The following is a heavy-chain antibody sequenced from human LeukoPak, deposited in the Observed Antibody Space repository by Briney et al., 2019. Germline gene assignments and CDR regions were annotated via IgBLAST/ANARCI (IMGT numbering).Heavy chain of an antibody. Sequence: GGSLRLSCAASGFTFSSYAMHWVRQAPGKGLEWVAVISYDGSNKYYADSVKGRFTISRDNSKNTLYLQMNSLRAEDTAVYYCAREGLAAAGTKVYGAFDIWGQGTMVTVSS. D-gene: IGHD6-13*01. CDR3: AREGLAAAGTKVYGAFDI. V-gene: IGHV3-30*14. CDR1: GFTFSSYA. CDR2: ISYDGSNK. J-gene: IGHJ3*02.